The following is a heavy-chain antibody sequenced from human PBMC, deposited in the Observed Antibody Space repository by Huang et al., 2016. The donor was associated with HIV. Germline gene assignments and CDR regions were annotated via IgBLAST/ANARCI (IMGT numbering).Heavy chain of an antibody. V-gene: IGHV1-18*01. CDR3: ARDPYYSNRWKRNDASFL. CDR2: IGIDSRDT. CDR1: GYDFGSYG. Sequence: QVQLVQSGGEVMQPGASVRVSCKASGYDFGSYGMSWVRQAPGQGLEWLGGIGIDSRDTSSAQKFQGRVTMTTDTSTTTTYMELRSLRSDDTAMYYCARDPYYSNRWKRNDASFLWGQGTMITVSS. J-gene: IGHJ3*01. D-gene: IGHD4-4*01.